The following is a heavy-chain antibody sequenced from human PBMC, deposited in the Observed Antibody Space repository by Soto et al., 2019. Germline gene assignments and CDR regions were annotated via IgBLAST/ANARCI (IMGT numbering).Heavy chain of an antibody. V-gene: IGHV4-30-4*01. CDR1: GDTIYSDNYY. J-gene: IGHJ6*02. D-gene: IGHD5-12*01. CDR3: ARRRGYSGFHYYYGMDV. Sequence: SETLSLTRTVSGDTIYSDNYYWSWIRQSPGKGLEWIGYIYYSGRTYYNPSLRSRFSISVDTSKNQFSLKLSSVTAADTAVYYCARRRGYSGFHYYYGMDVWGQGTTVTVSS. CDR2: IYYSGRT.